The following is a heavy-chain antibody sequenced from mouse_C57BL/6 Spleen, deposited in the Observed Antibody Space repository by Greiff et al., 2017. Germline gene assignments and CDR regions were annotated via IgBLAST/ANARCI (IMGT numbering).Heavy chain of an antibody. CDR2: IYPGDGDT. CDR3: ARWGTTVVPSDY. Sequence: VQRVESGAELVKPGASVKISCKASGYAFSSYWMNWVKQRPGKGLEWIGQIYPGDGDTNYNGKFKGKATLTADKSSSTAYMQLSSLTSEDSAVYFCARWGTTVVPSDYWGQGTTLTVSS. V-gene: IGHV1-80*01. CDR1: GYAFSSYW. J-gene: IGHJ2*01. D-gene: IGHD1-1*01.